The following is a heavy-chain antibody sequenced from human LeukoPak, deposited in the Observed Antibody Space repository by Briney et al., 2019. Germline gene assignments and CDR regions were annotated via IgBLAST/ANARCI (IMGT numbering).Heavy chain of an antibody. Sequence: PGGSLRLTCTASGFTFSSYDMHWVRQVPGEGLEWVSGIGKAGDTHYADSVKGRFTISRDNSKNTLYLQMNSLRAEDTAVYYCAKSYCSGGSCYSDYWGQGTLVTVSS. D-gene: IGHD2-15*01. CDR3: AKSYCSGGSCYSDY. J-gene: IGHJ4*02. V-gene: IGHV3-13*01. CDR1: GFTFSSYD. CDR2: IGKAGDT.